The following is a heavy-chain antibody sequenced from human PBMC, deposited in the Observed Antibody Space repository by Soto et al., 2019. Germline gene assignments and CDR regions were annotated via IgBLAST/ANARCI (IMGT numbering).Heavy chain of an antibody. V-gene: IGHV4-39*01. CDR1: GDSISSSRYH. CDR3: ARHHTTLYYYYYMDV. Sequence: PSETLSLTCTVSGDSISSSRYHWGWIRQPPGKGLEWIGTIYYSGNTYYNPSLKSRVTISVDTSKNQFALKVSSVTAADTAVYYCARHHTTLYYYYYMDVWGKGTTVTVSS. D-gene: IGHD1-1*01. J-gene: IGHJ6*03. CDR2: IYYSGNT.